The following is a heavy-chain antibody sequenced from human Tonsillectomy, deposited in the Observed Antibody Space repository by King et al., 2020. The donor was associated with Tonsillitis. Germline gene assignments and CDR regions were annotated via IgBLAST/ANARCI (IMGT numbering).Heavy chain of an antibody. J-gene: IGHJ4*02. CDR3: ARERLYSSDWGIDY. D-gene: IGHD6-19*01. V-gene: IGHV3-33*05. Sequence: VQLVESGGGVVQPGGSLRLSCASSGFDFSSYGLHWVRQAPGKGLEWVAVISFDASRENYADSVKGRFTISRDNSKNKLYLQMNSLRAEDTAVYYCARERLYSSDWGIDYWGQGSLVTVSS. CDR1: GFDFSSYG. CDR2: ISFDASRE.